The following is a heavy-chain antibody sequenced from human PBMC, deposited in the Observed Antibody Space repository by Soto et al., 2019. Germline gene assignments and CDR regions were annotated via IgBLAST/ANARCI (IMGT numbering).Heavy chain of an antibody. CDR2: ISSSSSYI. D-gene: IGHD3-22*01. V-gene: IGHV3-21*01. CDR1: GFTFSSYS. J-gene: IGHJ3*02. CDR3: ARSGWLLNAFDI. Sequence: GGSLRLSCAASGFTFSSYSMNWVRQAPGKGLEWVSSISSSSSYIYYADSVRGRFTISRDNAKNSLYLQMNNLRAEDTAVYYCARSGWLLNAFDIWGQGTMVTVSS.